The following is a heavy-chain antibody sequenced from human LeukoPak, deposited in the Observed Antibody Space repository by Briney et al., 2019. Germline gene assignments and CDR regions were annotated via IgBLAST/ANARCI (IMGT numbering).Heavy chain of an antibody. Sequence: GGSLRLSCAASGFTFSRYAMSWVRQAPGKGLEWVSAISGSGGSTYYADSVKGRFTISRDNSKNTLYLQMNSLRAEDTAVYYCAKDNHYDSSGYYSSFDYSRQGTLVTVSS. J-gene: IGHJ4*02. CDR2: ISGSGGST. V-gene: IGHV3-23*01. D-gene: IGHD3-22*01. CDR3: AKDNHYDSSGYYSSFDY. CDR1: GFTFSRYA.